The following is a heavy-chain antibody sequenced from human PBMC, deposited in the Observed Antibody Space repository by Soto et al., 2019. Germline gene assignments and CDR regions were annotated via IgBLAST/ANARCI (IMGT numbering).Heavy chain of an antibody. D-gene: IGHD2-8*02. Sequence: SETLSLTYTVSGDSVSSSHDYWGWIRQPPGEGLEWIGTIYSDGTTYDNPSLRSRVTISIDTSSNQFSLRLNSVTAADTAVYYCATHYCTRGPCYFDYWGQGALVTVSS. CDR1: GDSVSSSHDY. V-gene: IGHV4-39*01. CDR3: ATHYCTRGPCYFDY. CDR2: IYSDGTT. J-gene: IGHJ4*02.